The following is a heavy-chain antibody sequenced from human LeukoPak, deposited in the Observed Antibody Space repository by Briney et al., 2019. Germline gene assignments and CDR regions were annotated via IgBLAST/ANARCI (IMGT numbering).Heavy chain of an antibody. D-gene: IGHD6-19*01. V-gene: IGHV1-8*01. CDR1: GYPFTSYD. CDR3: ARGRGWGILDS. CDR2: MTPNSEKR. Sequence: ASVKVSCKSSGYPFTSYDIHLMRQAAGHGLEWMSWMTPNSEKRAYAQKFQGRVTMTTDTAIDTAYMELSSLTFDDTAIYCCARGRGWGILDSWGQGHLVTVSS. J-gene: IGHJ4*02.